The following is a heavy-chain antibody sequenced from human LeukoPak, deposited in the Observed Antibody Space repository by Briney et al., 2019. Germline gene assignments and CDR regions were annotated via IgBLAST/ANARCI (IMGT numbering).Heavy chain of an antibody. CDR1: GGSFSSYY. Sequence: PSETLSLTCAVYGGSFSSYYWSWIRQSPGKWLEWIRDISHIGSTNYNPTLKSRVTVSVDTSKNQFSLSLRSVTAAHTAVYYCARVLRDSHNTAYYRGAFEYWGQGTLVIVSS. V-gene: IGHV4-34*01. CDR3: ARVLRDSHNTAYYRGAFEY. D-gene: IGHD3-9*01. J-gene: IGHJ4*02. CDR2: ISHIGST.